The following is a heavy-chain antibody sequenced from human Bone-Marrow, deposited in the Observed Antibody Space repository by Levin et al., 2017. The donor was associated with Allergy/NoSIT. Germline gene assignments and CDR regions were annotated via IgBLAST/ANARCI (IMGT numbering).Heavy chain of an antibody. CDR3: ARDRRDGYKGDWFDH. CDR1: GFIFNSYS. V-gene: IGHV3-21*01. Sequence: GGSLRLSCAASGFIFNSYSMNWVRQAPGKGLEWVSSISSSSSYIYYADSVKGRLTISRDNAKKSLYLQMNSLRAEDTAVYYCARDRRDGYKGDWFDHWGQGTLVTVSS. CDR2: ISSSSSYI. D-gene: IGHD5-24*01. J-gene: IGHJ5*02.